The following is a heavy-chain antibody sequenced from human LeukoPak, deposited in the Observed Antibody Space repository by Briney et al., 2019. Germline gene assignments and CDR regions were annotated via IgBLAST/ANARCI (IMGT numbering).Heavy chain of an antibody. V-gene: IGHV3-7*01. CDR1: GFAFSTYW. Sequence: GGSLRLSCAASGFAFSTYWMNWIRQAPGKGLEWVANIKQDGSEKYYLDSVKGRFTISRDNAKNLQYLQMSSLRVEDTAVYYCAKPITITGATDGFDIWGQGAKVIVSS. CDR3: AKPITITGATDGFDI. D-gene: IGHD5-12*01. J-gene: IGHJ3*02. CDR2: IKQDGSEK.